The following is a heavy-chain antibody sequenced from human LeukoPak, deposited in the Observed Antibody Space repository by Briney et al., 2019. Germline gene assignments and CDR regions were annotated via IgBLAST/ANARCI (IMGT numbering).Heavy chain of an antibody. D-gene: IGHD2-21*02. CDR3: ARDYTATGAMDV. CDR1: GFALSAYW. Sequence: GGSLRLSCAASGFALSAYWMNWVRQAPGKGLQWLANIKQDGTVQHYVDSVKGRFTISRDNAKNSLFLQMNSLRAEDTALYYRARDYTATGAMDVWGQGTAVTVS. CDR2: IKQDGTVQ. J-gene: IGHJ6*02. V-gene: IGHV3-7*01.